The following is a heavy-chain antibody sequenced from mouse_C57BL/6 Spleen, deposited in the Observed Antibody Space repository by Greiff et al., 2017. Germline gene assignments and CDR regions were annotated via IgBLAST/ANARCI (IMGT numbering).Heavy chain of an antibody. D-gene: IGHD4-1*01. CDR2: IDPSDSDT. J-gene: IGHJ2*01. Sequence: VQLQQPGAELVRPGSSVKLSCKASGYTFTSYWMHWVKQRPIQGLEWIGNIDPSDSDTHYNQKFKDKATLTVDKSSSTAYMQLSSLTSEDSAVYYCAREGKNWDGRYYFDYWGQGTTLTVSS. CDR1: GYTFTSYW. V-gene: IGHV1-52*01. CDR3: AREGKNWDGRYYFDY.